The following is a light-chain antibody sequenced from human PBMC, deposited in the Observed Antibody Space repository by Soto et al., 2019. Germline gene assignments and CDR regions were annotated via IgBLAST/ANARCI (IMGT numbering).Light chain of an antibody. Sequence: DIQMTQSPSTLSASVGDRVTITCRASQSISTRLAWYQQKSGKAPKLLIYDASSLEGGVPSRFSGSGIGTEFTLTISSLQPDDFATYYCQQYNSYSITFGQGTRLEIK. CDR1: QSISTR. V-gene: IGKV1-5*01. CDR3: QQYNSYSIT. CDR2: DAS. J-gene: IGKJ5*01.